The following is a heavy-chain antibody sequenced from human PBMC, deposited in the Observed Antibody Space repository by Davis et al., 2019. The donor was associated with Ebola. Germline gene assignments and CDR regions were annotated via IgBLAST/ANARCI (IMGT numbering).Heavy chain of an antibody. Sequence: GGSLRLSCAASGFTFSSFWMSWVRQAPGKGLEWVANIKEDGSDKNYVDSVKGRFTISRDNAQNSLFLQMNSLRVEDTALYYCVRGGYYFDPWGQGTLVTVSS. CDR3: VRGGYYFDP. D-gene: IGHD1-26*01. V-gene: IGHV3-7*01. CDR2: IKEDGSDK. CDR1: GFTFSSFW. J-gene: IGHJ5*02.